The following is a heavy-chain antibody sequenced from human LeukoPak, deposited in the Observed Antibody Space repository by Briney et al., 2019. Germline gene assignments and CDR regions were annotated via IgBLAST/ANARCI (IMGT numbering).Heavy chain of an antibody. Sequence: GGSLRLSCAASGFTFSSYSMNWVRQAPGKGLEWVSSISSSSSYIYYADSVKGRFTISRDNAKNTLYLQMNNLRGEDTALYYCSKAGDTNYYRYGDYWGQGTLVTVSS. CDR1: GFTFSSYS. D-gene: IGHD5-18*01. CDR3: SKAGDTNYYRYGDY. J-gene: IGHJ4*02. CDR2: ISSSSSYI. V-gene: IGHV3-21*04.